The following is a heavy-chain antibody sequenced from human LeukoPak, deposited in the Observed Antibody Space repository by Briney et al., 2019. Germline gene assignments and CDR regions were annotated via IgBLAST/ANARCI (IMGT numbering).Heavy chain of an antibody. D-gene: IGHD2-2*02. Sequence: PSQTLSLTCTVSGGSISSGNYYWSWIRQHPGKGLEWIGYIYHSGSTYYNPSLKSRVTISVDTSKNQFSLKLSSVTAADTAVYYCAREIRGYCSSTSCYTWFDPWGQGTLVTVSS. CDR1: GGSISSGNYY. CDR3: AREIRGYCSSTSCYTWFDP. CDR2: IYHSGST. J-gene: IGHJ5*02. V-gene: IGHV4-31*03.